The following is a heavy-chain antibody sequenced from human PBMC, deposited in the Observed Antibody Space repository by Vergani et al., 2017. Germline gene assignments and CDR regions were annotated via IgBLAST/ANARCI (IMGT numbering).Heavy chain of an antibody. CDR1: EYSFGNYW. Sequence: EVELVQSGPEMRKPGESLKISCKGSEYSFGNYWIGWVRQMPGKGLEWMGIIYPADSDTRYRPSFQGQVTISADKSISTAFLQWDSLKASDTALYYCARPTTYTDSWGQGTLVTVSS. V-gene: IGHV5-51*03. D-gene: IGHD5-12*01. CDR3: ARPTTYTDS. CDR2: IYPADSDT. J-gene: IGHJ4*02.